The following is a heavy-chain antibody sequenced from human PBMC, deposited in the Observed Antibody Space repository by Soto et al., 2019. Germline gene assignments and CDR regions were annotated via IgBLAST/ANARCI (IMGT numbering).Heavy chain of an antibody. CDR2: TYYRSKWYN. D-gene: IGHD6-19*01. CDR3: ARDRATIKYSSGWYQFHYYGMDV. J-gene: IGHJ6*02. Sequence: SQTLSLTCAISGDSVSSNSAAWNWIRQSPSRGLEWLGRTYYRSKWYNDYAVSVKSRITINPDTSKNQFSLQLNSVTPEDTAVYYCARDRATIKYSSGWYQFHYYGMDVWGQGTTVTVSS. CDR1: GDSVSSNSAA. V-gene: IGHV6-1*01.